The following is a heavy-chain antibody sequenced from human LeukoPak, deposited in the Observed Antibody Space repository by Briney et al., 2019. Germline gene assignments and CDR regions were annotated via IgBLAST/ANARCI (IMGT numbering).Heavy chain of an antibody. D-gene: IGHD3-22*01. CDR2: IYYSGST. Sequence: PSETLSLTCTVSGGSISSYYWSWIRQPPGKGLEWIGYIYYSGSTNYNPSLKSRVTISVDTSKNQFSLKLSSVTAADTAVYYCARLKPPMIVVVTDANDAFDIWGQGTMVTVSS. J-gene: IGHJ3*02. CDR1: GGSISSYY. CDR3: ARLKPPMIVVVTDANDAFDI. V-gene: IGHV4-59*01.